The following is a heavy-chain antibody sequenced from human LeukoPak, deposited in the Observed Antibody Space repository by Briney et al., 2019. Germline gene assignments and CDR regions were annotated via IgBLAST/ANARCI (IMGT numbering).Heavy chain of an antibody. V-gene: IGHV3-21*01. CDR3: ARVVTRLLWYFDL. Sequence: PGGSLRLSCAASGFTFSSYEMNWVRQAPGKGLEWVSSISSSSSYIYYADSVKGRFTISRDNAKNSLYLQMNSLRAEDTAVYYCARVVTRLLWYFDLWGRGTLVTVSS. CDR2: ISSSSSYI. D-gene: IGHD4-23*01. J-gene: IGHJ2*01. CDR1: GFTFSSYE.